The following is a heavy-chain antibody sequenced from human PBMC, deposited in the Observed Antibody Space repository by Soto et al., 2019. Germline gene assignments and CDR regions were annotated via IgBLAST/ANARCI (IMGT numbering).Heavy chain of an antibody. Sequence: QVQLVQSGAEVKKPGASVKVSCKASGYTFTSYGIRWVRQAPGQGLEWMGWISASNGNTNYAQKLQGRVTMTTDTSTSADYMELRRLRSDATAIYYCARGTLSKVTRPWYYDMDGWGQGTTVTVSS. CDR2: ISASNGNT. D-gene: IGHD4-17*01. CDR1: GYTFTSYG. V-gene: IGHV1-18*01. J-gene: IGHJ6*01. CDR3: ARGTLSKVTRPWYYDMDG.